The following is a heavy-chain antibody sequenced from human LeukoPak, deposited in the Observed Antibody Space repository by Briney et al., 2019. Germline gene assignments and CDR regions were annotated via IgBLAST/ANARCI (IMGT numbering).Heavy chain of an antibody. Sequence: GGSLRLSCAASGFTFSNYATSWVRQAPGKGLEWVSAISGSGGSTYYADSVKGRFTISRDNSKNTLYLQMNSLRAEDTAVYYCAKEHSRGPLVSFDYWGQGTLVTVSS. V-gene: IGHV3-23*01. CDR1: GFTFSNYA. D-gene: IGHD6-13*01. CDR3: AKEHSRGPLVSFDY. J-gene: IGHJ4*02. CDR2: ISGSGGST.